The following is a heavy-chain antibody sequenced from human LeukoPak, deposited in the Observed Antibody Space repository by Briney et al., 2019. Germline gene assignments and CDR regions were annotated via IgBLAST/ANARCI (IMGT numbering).Heavy chain of an antibody. V-gene: IGHV1-18*01. CDR2: ISAYNGNT. CDR1: GYTFTSYG. J-gene: IGHJ5*02. Sequence: ASVKVSCKASGYTFTSYGISWVRQAPGQGLGGMGWISAYNGNTNYAQKLQGRVTMTTDTSTSTAYMELRSLRSDDTAVYYCARDRCSGGSCYSRNWFDPWGQGTLVTVSS. CDR3: ARDRCSGGSCYSRNWFDP. D-gene: IGHD2-15*01.